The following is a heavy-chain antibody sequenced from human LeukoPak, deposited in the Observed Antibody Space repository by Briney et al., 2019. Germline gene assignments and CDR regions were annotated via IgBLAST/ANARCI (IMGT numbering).Heavy chain of an antibody. CDR2: ISGSGGST. Sequence: PGGSLRLSCAASGFTFSSYAMSWVRQAPGKGLEWVPAISGSGGSTYYADSVKGRFTISRDNSKNTLYLQMNSLRAEDTAVYYCANAFDIVVVPAAEGSAFDIWGQGTMVTVSS. J-gene: IGHJ3*02. CDR1: GFTFSSYA. CDR3: ANAFDIVVVPAAEGSAFDI. V-gene: IGHV3-23*01. D-gene: IGHD2-2*01.